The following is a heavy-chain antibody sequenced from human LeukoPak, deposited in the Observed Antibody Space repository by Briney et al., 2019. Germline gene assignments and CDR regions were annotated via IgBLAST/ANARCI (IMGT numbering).Heavy chain of an antibody. CDR2: IYYSGST. CDR1: GGSISSTSHY. J-gene: IGHJ4*02. D-gene: IGHD6-6*01. CDR3: ARDGSSAFDN. V-gene: IGHV4-39*07. Sequence: PSETLSLTCTVSGGSISSTSHYWGWIRQPPGKGLEWIANIYYSGSTCYNPSLKSRVTISLDTSKNQFSLNMSSVTAADTAVYYCARDGSSAFDNWGQGTLVTVSS.